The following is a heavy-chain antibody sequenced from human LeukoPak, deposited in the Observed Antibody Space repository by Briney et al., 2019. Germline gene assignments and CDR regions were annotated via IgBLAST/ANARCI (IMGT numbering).Heavy chain of an antibody. V-gene: IGHV4-4*07. CDR1: GGSISSYS. CDR3: SRQQLKTMASFDY. D-gene: IGHD4/OR15-4a*01. J-gene: IGHJ4*02. Sequence: SETLSLTCTVSGGSISSYSWSSIRLPAGKGLEWIGRINPSGSTNYNPSLKSRVTMSLDTSKNQFSLKLNSVTAADTAVYYCSRQQLKTMASFDYWGQGTLVTVSS. CDR2: INPSGST.